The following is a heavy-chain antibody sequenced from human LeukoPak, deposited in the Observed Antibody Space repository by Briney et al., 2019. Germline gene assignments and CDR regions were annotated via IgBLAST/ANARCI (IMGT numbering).Heavy chain of an antibody. J-gene: IGHJ6*02. CDR1: GFTFSSYG. V-gene: IGHV3-30*18. Sequence: PPGGSLRLSCAASGFTFSSYGMHWVRQAPGKGLEWVAVISYDGSNKYYADSVKGRFTISRDNSKNTLYLQMNSLRAEDTAVYYCAKGDYGSGSYYPSLPKYYYYGMDVWGQGTTVTVSS. CDR3: AKGDYGSGSYYPSLPKYYYYGMDV. D-gene: IGHD3-10*01. CDR2: ISYDGSNK.